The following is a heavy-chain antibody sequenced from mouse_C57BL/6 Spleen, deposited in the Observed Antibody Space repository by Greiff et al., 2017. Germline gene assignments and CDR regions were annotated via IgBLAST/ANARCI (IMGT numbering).Heavy chain of an antibody. CDR2: IRSGSSTI. J-gene: IGHJ3*01. CDR1: GFTFSDYG. V-gene: IGHV5-17*01. D-gene: IGHD2-4*01. Sequence: EVMLVESGGGLVKPGGSLKLSCAASGFTFSDYGMHWVRQAPEKGLERVAYIRSGSSTIYYADTVKGRFTISRDNAKNTLFLQMTSLRSEDTAMYYCARTYYDHPAWFAYWGQGTLVTVSA. CDR3: ARTYYDHPAWFAY.